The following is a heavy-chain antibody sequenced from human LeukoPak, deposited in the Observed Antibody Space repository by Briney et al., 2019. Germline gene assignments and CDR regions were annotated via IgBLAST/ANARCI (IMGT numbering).Heavy chain of an antibody. D-gene: IGHD1-26*01. CDR1: GYSISSGDY. J-gene: IGHJ3*02. V-gene: IGHV4-38-2*02. CDR2: IYHSVST. Sequence: SETLSLTCTVSGYSISSGDYWGWIRQPPGKGREWIGGIYHSVSTDYNPSLKSRVTISVDTSQNQSSLKLSSVTAADTAVYYCARVSYSDAFDIWGQGTMVTVSS. CDR3: ARVSYSDAFDI.